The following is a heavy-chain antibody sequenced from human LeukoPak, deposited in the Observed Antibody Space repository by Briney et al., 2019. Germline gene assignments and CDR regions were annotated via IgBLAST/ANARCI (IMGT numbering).Heavy chain of an antibody. D-gene: IGHD4-17*01. Sequence: GGSLRLSCAASGFTFSSYDMHWVRQATGKGLEWVSAIGTAGDTYYPGSVKGRFTISRENAKNSLYLQMNSLRAGDTAVYYCARADYDYDAFDIWGQGTMVTVSS. J-gene: IGHJ3*02. CDR3: ARADYDYDAFDI. CDR2: IGTAGDT. CDR1: GFTFSSYD. V-gene: IGHV3-13*01.